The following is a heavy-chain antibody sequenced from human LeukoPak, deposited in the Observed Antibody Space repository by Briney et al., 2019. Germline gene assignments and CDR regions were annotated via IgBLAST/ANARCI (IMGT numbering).Heavy chain of an antibody. CDR1: GYTFTTYA. D-gene: IGHD1-26*01. V-gene: IGHV1-3*04. CDR2: INTGNGDT. CDR3: ATDVDAGHGRIF. J-gene: IGHJ4*02. Sequence: ASVKVSCKASGYTFTTYAIHWVRQAPGQRLEWLGWINTGNGDTRYSQTFQGRVTITRDTSASTAYMELSSLRPEDTAVYYCATDVDAGHGRIFWGQGTLVAVSS.